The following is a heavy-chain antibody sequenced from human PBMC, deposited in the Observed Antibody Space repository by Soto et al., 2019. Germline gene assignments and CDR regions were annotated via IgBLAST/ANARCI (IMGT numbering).Heavy chain of an antibody. CDR3: AKADFNLTAGAEYFQH. Sequence: GGSLRLSCAASGFTFSSYAMSWVRQAPGKGLEWVSAISGSGGSTYYADSVKGRFTISRDNSKNTLYLQMNSLRAEDTAVYYCAKADFNLTAGAEYFQHWGQGTLVTVSS. D-gene: IGHD3-3*01. J-gene: IGHJ1*01. CDR2: ISGSGGST. CDR1: GFTFSSYA. V-gene: IGHV3-23*01.